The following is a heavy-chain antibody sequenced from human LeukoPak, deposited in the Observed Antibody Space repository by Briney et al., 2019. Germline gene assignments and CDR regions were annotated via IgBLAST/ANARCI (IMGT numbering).Heavy chain of an antibody. CDR2: ISYDGSNK. D-gene: IGHD2-15*01. CDR3: ARLDLTRVVAEAGADY. CDR1: GFTFSSYA. J-gene: IGHJ4*02. Sequence: GGSLRLSCAASGFTFSSYAMHWVRQAPGKGLEWVAVISYDGSNKYYADSVKGRFTISRDNSKNTLYLQMNSLRAEDTAVYYCARLDLTRVVAEAGADYWGQGTLVTVSS. V-gene: IGHV3-30*01.